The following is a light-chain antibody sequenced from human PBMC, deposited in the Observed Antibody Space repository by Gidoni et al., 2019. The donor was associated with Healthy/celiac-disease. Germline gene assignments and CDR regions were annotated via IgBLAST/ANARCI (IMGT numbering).Light chain of an antibody. J-gene: IGLJ2*01. Sequence: NFMLTQPHSVSESPGKTVTISCTGSSGSIASNYVQWYQQRPGSVPTTVIYEDNQRPSGVPDRFSGSIDSSSNSASLTISGLKTEDEADYYCQSYDSSIVVFGGGTKLTVL. CDR1: SGSIASNY. CDR3: QSYDSSIVV. V-gene: IGLV6-57*02. CDR2: EDN.